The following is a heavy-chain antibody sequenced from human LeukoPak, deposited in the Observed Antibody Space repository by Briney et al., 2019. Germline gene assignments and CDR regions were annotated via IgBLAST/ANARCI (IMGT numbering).Heavy chain of an antibody. CDR3: AKDEPDYYDSSGYRHYYNGMDV. CDR2: ISGSVGST. D-gene: IGHD3-22*01. CDR1: GFTFSSYA. V-gene: IGHV3-23*01. J-gene: IGHJ6*02. Sequence: GGSLRLSCAASGFTFSSYAMSWVRQAAGKGLEWVSAISGSVGSTYYGDSVKGRFSISRDNSKNTLYLQMNSLRAEDTAVYYCAKDEPDYYDSSGYRHYYNGMDVWGQGTTVTVSS.